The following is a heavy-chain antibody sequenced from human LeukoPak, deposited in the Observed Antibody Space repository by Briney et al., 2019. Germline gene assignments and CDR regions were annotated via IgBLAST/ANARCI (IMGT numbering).Heavy chain of an antibody. V-gene: IGHV4-61*02. J-gene: IGHJ3*02. Sequence: PSETLSLTCTVSGGSISSSSYYWGWIRQPAGKGLEWIGRIYTSGSTNYNPSLKSRVTMSVDTSKNQFSLKLSSVTAADTAVYYCARVGSVHKGAFDIWGQGTMVTVSS. CDR2: IYTSGST. CDR3: ARVGSVHKGAFDI. D-gene: IGHD3-16*01. CDR1: GGSISSSSYY.